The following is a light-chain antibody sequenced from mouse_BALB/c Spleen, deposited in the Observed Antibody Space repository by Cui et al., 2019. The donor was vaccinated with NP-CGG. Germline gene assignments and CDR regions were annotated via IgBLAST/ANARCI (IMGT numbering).Light chain of an antibody. Sequence: QAVVTQESALTTSPGETVTLTCRSSTGAVTTSTYANWVQEKPDHLFTVLIGGTNNRAPSVPARFSGSLIGDKAALTITGAQTEDEAIYFCALWYSNHWVFGGGTKLTVL. CDR3: ALWYSNHWV. CDR2: GTN. V-gene: IGLV1*01. J-gene: IGLJ1*01. CDR1: TGAVTTSTY.